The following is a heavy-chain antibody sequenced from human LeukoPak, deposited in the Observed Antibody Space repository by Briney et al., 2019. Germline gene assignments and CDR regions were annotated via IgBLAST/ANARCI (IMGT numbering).Heavy chain of an antibody. CDR3: ATHSRGYSSSLADN. CDR2: IYTSGST. CDR1: VGSISSGSYY. Sequence: PSQTLSLTCTVSVGSISSGSYYWSWIRQPAGKGLEWIGRIYTSGSTNYNPSLKSRVTISVDTSKNQFSLKLNSVTAADTAVYYCATHSRGYSSSLADNWGQGTLVTVSS. V-gene: IGHV4-61*02. D-gene: IGHD6-13*01. J-gene: IGHJ4*02.